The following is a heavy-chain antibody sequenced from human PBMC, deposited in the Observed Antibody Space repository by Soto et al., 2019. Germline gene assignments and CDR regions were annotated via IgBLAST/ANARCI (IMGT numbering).Heavy chain of an antibody. CDR3: ARIAAAGTFDASY. D-gene: IGHD6-13*01. Sequence: PSETLSLTCTVSGGSISSSSYYWGWIRQPPGKGLEWIGSIYYSGSTYYNPSLKSRVTISVDTSKNQLSLKLSSVTAADTAVYYCARIAAAGTFDASYWGQGTLVTVSS. CDR2: IYYSGST. J-gene: IGHJ4*02. V-gene: IGHV4-39*01. CDR1: GGSISSSSYY.